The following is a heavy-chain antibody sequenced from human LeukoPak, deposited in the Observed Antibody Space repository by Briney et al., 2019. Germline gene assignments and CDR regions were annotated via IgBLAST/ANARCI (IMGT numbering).Heavy chain of an antibody. CDR3: ARDDTGYSSGWSKDFDY. J-gene: IGHJ4*02. CDR2: IYYSGSI. CDR1: GGSISSYY. D-gene: IGHD6-19*01. V-gene: IGHV4-59*12. Sequence: SETLFLTCTVSGGSISSYYWGWIRQPPGKGLEWIGSIYYSGSIFYNPSLKSRVTISIDTSKNHFSLKLSSVTAADTAVYYCARDDTGYSSGWSKDFDYWGQGTLVTVSS.